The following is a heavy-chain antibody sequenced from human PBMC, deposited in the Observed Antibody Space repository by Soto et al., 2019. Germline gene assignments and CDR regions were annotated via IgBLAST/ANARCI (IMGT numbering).Heavy chain of an antibody. CDR3: ARARFLEWLLIDY. D-gene: IGHD3-3*01. V-gene: IGHV4-31*03. CDR2: IYYSGST. Sequence: SETMSVTCTVSGGSIGSGVYYWSRNRKHPGKGLEWIGYIYYSGSTYYNPSLKSRVTISVDTSKNQFSLKLSSVTAADTAVYYCARARFLEWLLIDYWGQGTLVTVSS. CDR1: GGSIGSGVYY. J-gene: IGHJ4*02.